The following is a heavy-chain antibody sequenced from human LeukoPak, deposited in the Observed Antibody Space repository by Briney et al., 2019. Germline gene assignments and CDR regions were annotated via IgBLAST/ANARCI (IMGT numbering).Heavy chain of an antibody. J-gene: IGHJ4*02. V-gene: IGHV3-7*01. D-gene: IGHD3-3*01. CDR1: GFTFSSYW. CDR3: AREGTIFGVVTYFDY. Sequence: SGGSLRLSCAASGFTFSSYWMSWVRQAPGKGLEWVANVKQDGSDKHYVDSVRGRFTVSRDNTRNSLYLQMNSLRAEDMAVYYCAREGTIFGVVTYFDYWGQGTLVTVSS. CDR2: VKQDGSDK.